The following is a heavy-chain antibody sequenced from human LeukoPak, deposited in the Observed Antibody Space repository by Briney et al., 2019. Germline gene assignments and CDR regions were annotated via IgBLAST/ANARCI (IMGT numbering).Heavy chain of an antibody. D-gene: IGHD3-10*01. J-gene: IGHJ6*02. CDR3: AKRGPYYYYGMDV. Sequence: ASVKVSCKASGGTLSSYAISWVRQAPGQGLEWMGRIIPILGIANFAQKFQGRVTITADKSTSTAYMELNSLRAEDTAVYYCAKRGPYYYYGMDVWGQGTTVTVSS. V-gene: IGHV1-69*04. CDR2: IIPILGIA. CDR1: GGTLSSYA.